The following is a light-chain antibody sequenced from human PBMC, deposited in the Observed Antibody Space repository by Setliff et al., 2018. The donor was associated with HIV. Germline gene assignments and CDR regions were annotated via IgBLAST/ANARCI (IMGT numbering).Light chain of an antibody. Sequence: QSVLTQPASVSGSPGQSITISCTGTSSDVGGYNYVSWYQQHPGKAPKLMLYDVTNRPSGVSNRFSGSKSGNTASLTISGLQAEDEADYYCSSYTGSRTVVFGGGTQLTVL. CDR3: SSYTGSRTVV. J-gene: IGLJ2*01. CDR1: SSDVGGYNY. CDR2: DVT. V-gene: IGLV2-14*03.